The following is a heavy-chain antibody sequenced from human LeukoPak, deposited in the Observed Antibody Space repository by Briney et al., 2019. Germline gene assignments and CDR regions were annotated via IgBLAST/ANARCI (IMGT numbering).Heavy chain of an antibody. CDR1: GFTFSSYS. D-gene: IGHD1-26*01. J-gene: IGHJ4*02. CDR3: ARGGTPYRPFDY. CDR2: ISSSSSYI. Sequence: GGSLRLSCAASGFTFSSYSMNWVRQAPGKGLEWVSSISSSSSYIYYADSVKGRFTISRDNAKNSLYLQMNSLRAEDTAVYYCARGGTPYRPFDYWGQGTLVTVSS. V-gene: IGHV3-21*01.